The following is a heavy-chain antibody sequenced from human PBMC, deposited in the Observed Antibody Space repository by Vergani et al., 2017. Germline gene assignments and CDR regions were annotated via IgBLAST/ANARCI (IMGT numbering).Heavy chain of an antibody. Sequence: EVQLLESGGGLVQPGGSLRLSCAASGFTFSSYAMSWVRQAPGKGLEWVSAISGSGGSTYYADSVKGRFTISRDNSKNTLYLQMNSLRAEDTAVYYCAKDFHSGYDLEEGPFDYWGQGTLVTVSS. V-gene: IGHV3-23*01. CDR3: AKDFHSGYDLEEGPFDY. CDR1: GFTFSSYA. CDR2: ISGSGGST. J-gene: IGHJ4*02. D-gene: IGHD5-12*01.